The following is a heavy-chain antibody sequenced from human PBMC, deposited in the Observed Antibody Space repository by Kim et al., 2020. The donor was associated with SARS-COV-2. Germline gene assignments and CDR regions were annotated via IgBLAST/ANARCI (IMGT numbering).Heavy chain of an antibody. D-gene: IGHD3-22*01. Sequence: GGSLRLSCAASGFTFSSYGMHWVRQAPGKGLEWVAVIWYDGSNKYYADSVKGRFTISRDNSKNTLYLQMNSLRAEDTAVYYCAREELYYYDSSGHFDYWGQGTLVTVSS. CDR2: IWYDGSNK. V-gene: IGHV3-33*01. J-gene: IGHJ4*02. CDR3: AREELYYYDSSGHFDY. CDR1: GFTFSSYG.